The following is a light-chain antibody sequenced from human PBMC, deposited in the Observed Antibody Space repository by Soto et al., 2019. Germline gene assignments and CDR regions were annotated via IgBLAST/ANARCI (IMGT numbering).Light chain of an antibody. CDR3: QETYTYPRT. Sequence: DIQMTQSPSSLSASIGDRVTITCRASHSISSYLNWYQQKPGKAPKLLIYAASSLQSGVPSRFSGWGSGTDFTLTISSLQPEDFAAYYCQETYTYPRTFGQWTKVEI. CDR1: HSISSY. V-gene: IGKV1-39*01. J-gene: IGKJ1*01. CDR2: AAS.